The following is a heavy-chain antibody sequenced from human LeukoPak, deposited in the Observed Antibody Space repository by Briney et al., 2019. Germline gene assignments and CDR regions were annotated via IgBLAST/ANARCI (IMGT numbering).Heavy chain of an antibody. D-gene: IGHD6-25*01. CDR3: ARAETLAAIYFDF. J-gene: IGHJ4*02. CDR2: IFYSGVT. V-gene: IGHV4-59*01. Sequence: PSETLSLTCSVSGGSISPYYWSWIQQPPGKGLEWIGYIFYSGVTTYNPSLKSRVSISLDSPKNQFFLRLTSVTAADTAMYYCARAETLAAIYFDFWGQGRLVTVSS. CDR1: GGSISPYY.